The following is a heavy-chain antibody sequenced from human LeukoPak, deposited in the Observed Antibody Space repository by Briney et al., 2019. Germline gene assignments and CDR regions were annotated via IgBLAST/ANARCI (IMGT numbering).Heavy chain of an antibody. D-gene: IGHD4-23*01. CDR2: ISSSSSYI. CDR1: GFTFSSYS. J-gene: IGHJ3*02. V-gene: IGHV3-21*01. CDR3: VRIHGGNFFVFI. Sequence: GGSLRLSCAASGFTFSSYSMNWVRQAPGKGLEWVSSISSSSSYIYYADSVKGRFTISRDNAKNSLYLQMNSLRAEDTAVYYCVRIHGGNFFVFIWGQGTMVTVSS.